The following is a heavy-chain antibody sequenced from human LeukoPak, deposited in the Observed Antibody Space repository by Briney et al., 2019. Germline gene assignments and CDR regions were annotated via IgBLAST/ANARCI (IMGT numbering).Heavy chain of an antibody. Sequence: PSETLSLTCTDSGGSISSSSYYWGWIRQPPGKGLEWIGSIYYSGSTYYNPSLKSRVTISVDTSKNQFSLKLSSVTAADTAVYYCARHGAGVHNFDYWGQGTLVTVSS. CDR1: GGSISSSSYY. CDR2: IYYSGST. D-gene: IGHD1-1*01. V-gene: IGHV4-39*01. J-gene: IGHJ4*02. CDR3: ARHGAGVHNFDY.